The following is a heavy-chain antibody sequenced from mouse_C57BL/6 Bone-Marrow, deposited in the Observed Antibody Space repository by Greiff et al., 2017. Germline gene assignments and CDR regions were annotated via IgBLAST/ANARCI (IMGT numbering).Heavy chain of an antibody. Sequence: EVQLQQSGAELVRPGASVKLSCTASGFNIKDDYMHWVKQRPEQGLEWIGWIDPENGDTEYASKFQGKATITAYTSSNTAYRQLSSLTSEDTAVYYCTTGGYWYFDVWGTGTTVTVSS. J-gene: IGHJ1*03. D-gene: IGHD1-1*02. CDR3: TTGGYWYFDV. CDR2: IDPENGDT. V-gene: IGHV14-4*01. CDR1: GFNIKDDY.